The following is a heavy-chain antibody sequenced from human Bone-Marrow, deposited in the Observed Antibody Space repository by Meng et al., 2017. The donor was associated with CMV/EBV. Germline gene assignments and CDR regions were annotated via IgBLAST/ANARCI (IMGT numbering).Heavy chain of an antibody. CDR1: GGTFSSYA. D-gene: IGHD3-16*01. CDR2: IIPIFGTA. CDR3: ARAGDGGYYFDY. Sequence: SVKVSCKASGGTFSSYAISWVRQAPGQGLEWMGGIIPIFGTANYAQKLQGRVTMTTDTSTSTAYMELRSLRSDDTAVYYCARAGDGGYYFDYWGQGTLVTVSS. J-gene: IGHJ4*02. V-gene: IGHV1-69*05.